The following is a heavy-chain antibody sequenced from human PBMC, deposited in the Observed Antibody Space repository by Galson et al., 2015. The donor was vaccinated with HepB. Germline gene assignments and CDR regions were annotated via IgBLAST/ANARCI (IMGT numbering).Heavy chain of an antibody. CDR3: ARDPIVGPPDYFDS. CDR1: GFTFSNYP. Sequence: SLRLSCAASGFTFSNYPMHWVRQAPGKGLEWVAVIGFDGRLQYYADSVKGRFTISRGDAENTLYLQMSSLRAEDTAVYCCARDPIVGPPDYFDSWGQGTLVTVS. V-gene: IGHV3-30*04. J-gene: IGHJ4*02. CDR2: IGFDGRLQ. D-gene: IGHD1-26*01.